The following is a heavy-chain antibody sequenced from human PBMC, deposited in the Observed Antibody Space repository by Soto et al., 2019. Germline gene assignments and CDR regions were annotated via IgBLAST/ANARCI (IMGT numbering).Heavy chain of an antibody. CDR2: IIPIFGTA. V-gene: IGHV1-69*12. D-gene: IGHD1-26*01. Sequence: QVQLVQSGAEVKKPGSSVKVSCKASGGTFSSYAISWVRQAPGQGLEWMGGIIPIFGTANYAQKFQGRVTITADESTGTAYRELSSLRCEDTAVYYCARDPGIVGATLSHYYYGMDVWGQGATVTDS. CDR1: GGTFSSYA. J-gene: IGHJ6*02. CDR3: ARDPGIVGATLSHYYYGMDV.